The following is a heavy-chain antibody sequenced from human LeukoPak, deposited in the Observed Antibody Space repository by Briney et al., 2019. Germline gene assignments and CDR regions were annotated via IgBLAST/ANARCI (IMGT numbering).Heavy chain of an antibody. CDR2: MNPKTGRT. CDR1: GNTFTTYD. V-gene: IGHV1-8*01. J-gene: IGHJ4*02. Sequence: GASVKVSCKASGNTFTTYDFNWVRQAPGQGFEWMGWMNPKTGRTGFAQKFQGRFTMTRNISISTAYLEVTNLRFEDTALYYCVTGVPWDWGQGSLIIVSS. D-gene: IGHD1-26*01. CDR3: VTGVPWD.